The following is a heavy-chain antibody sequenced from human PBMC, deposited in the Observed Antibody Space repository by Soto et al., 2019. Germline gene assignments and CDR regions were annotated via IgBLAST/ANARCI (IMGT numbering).Heavy chain of an antibody. D-gene: IGHD3-3*01. CDR3: ARSSSTIFATAVLDY. Sequence: GGSLRLSCAASGFTFSSYSMNWVRQAPGKGLEWVSAISGSGGSTYYADSVKGRFTISRDNSKDTLYLQMSSLRAEDTATYYCARSSSTIFATAVLDYWGQGTLVTVSS. J-gene: IGHJ4*02. CDR1: GFTFSSYS. CDR2: ISGSGGST. V-gene: IGHV3-23*01.